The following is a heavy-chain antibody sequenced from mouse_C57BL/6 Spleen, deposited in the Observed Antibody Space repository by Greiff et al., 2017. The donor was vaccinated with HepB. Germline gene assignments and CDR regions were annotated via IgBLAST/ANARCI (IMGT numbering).Heavy chain of an antibody. J-gene: IGHJ2*01. Sequence: VQLQQSGAELVKPGASVKISCKASGYAFSSYWMNWVKQRPGKGLEWIGQIYPGDGDTNYNGKFKSKATLTADKSSSTAYMQLSSLASEDAAVYFFARSVDYSNFDYWGQGTTLTVSS. CDR1: GYAFSSYW. CDR3: ARSVDYSNFDY. D-gene: IGHD2-5*01. V-gene: IGHV1-80*01. CDR2: IYPGDGDT.